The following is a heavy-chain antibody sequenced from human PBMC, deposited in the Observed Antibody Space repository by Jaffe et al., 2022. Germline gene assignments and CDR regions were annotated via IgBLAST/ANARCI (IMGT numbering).Heavy chain of an antibody. CDR3: ARDRDDFWSGYGAYYYYYMDV. Sequence: QVQLQESGPGLVKPSETLSLTCTVSGGSVSSGSYYWSWIRQPPGKGLEWIGYIYYSGSTNYNPSLKSRVTISVDTSKNQFSLKLSSVTAADTAVYYCARDRDDFWSGYGAYYYYYMDVWGKGTTVTVSS. D-gene: IGHD3-3*01. V-gene: IGHV4-61*01. CDR1: GGSVSSGSYY. CDR2: IYYSGST. J-gene: IGHJ6*03.